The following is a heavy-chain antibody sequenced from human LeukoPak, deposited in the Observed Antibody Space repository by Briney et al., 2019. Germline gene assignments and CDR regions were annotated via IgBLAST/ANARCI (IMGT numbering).Heavy chain of an antibody. CDR1: GGSISSSSYY. CDR2: IYYSGST. D-gene: IGHD3-10*01. V-gene: IGHV4-39*07. Sequence: PSETLSLTCTVSGGSISSSSYYWGWIRQPPGKGLEWLGSIYYSGSTHYNPSLKSRVTISVDTSKNQFSLKLSSVTAADTAVYYCARAGVLLWFGELLPQLPDYWGQGTLVTVSS. CDR3: ARAGVLLWFGELLPQLPDY. J-gene: IGHJ4*02.